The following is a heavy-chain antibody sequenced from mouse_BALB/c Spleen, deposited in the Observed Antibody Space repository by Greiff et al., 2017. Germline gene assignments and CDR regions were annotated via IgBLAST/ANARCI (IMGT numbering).Heavy chain of an antibody. CDR2: INPYNDGT. D-gene: IGHD2-3*01. CDR3: VYDGYYYAMDY. V-gene: IGHV1-14*01. Sequence: EVQLVESGPELVKPGASVKMSCKASGYTFTSYVMHWVKQKPGQGLEWIGYINPYNDGTKYNEKFKGKATLTSDKSSSTAYMELSSLTSEDSAVYYCVYDGYYYAMDYWGQGTSVTVSS. CDR1: GYTFTSYV. J-gene: IGHJ4*01.